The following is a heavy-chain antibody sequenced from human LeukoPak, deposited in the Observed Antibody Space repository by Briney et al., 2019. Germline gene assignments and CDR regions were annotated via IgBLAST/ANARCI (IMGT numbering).Heavy chain of an antibody. D-gene: IGHD2-2*01. CDR1: GGTFSGYA. CDR3: VRGTYQLLRFGPIFYMDV. V-gene: IGHV1-69*13. Sequence: SVKVSCKASGGTFSGYAISWVRQSAGQGLEWMGGFIPTLDTEEKGQKFQGRVTITADEYTTTAYMELRSLTSHDTAVYYCVRGTYQLLRFGPIFYMDVWGTGTTITIS. J-gene: IGHJ6*03. CDR2: FIPTLDTE.